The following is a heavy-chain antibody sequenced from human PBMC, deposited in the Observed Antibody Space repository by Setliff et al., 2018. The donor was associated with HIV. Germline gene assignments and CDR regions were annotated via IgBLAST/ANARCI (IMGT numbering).Heavy chain of an antibody. CDR1: GGSITRGSYY. D-gene: IGHD1-26*01. V-gene: IGHV4-61*09. CDR2: IYTSGKT. Sequence: PSETLSLTCTVSGGSITRGSYYWSWIRQPAGKGLEWIGHIYTSGKTHYSPSLKSRITISADTSKNQLSLNLSSVTAADTAVYYCARAAYSGTYLWEPATDLWGRGTPVTVSS. CDR3: ARAAYSGTYLWEPATDL. J-gene: IGHJ2*01.